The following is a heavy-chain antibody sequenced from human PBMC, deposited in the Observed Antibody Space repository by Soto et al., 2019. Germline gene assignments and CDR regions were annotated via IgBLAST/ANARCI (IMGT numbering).Heavy chain of an antibody. V-gene: IGHV3-21*01. Sequence: EVQLVESGGGLVKPGGSLRLSCAASGFTFSTYGMNWVRQAPGKGLEWLSSISDSGHYIYYADSVKGRFTISRDNAKNSLFLQMNSLRGEDTAVYYCARSGLALPYSASHWFDPWGHGTLLTVSS. CDR2: ISDSGHYI. CDR3: ARSGLALPYSASHWFDP. CDR1: GFTFSTYG. D-gene: IGHD3-22*01. J-gene: IGHJ5*02.